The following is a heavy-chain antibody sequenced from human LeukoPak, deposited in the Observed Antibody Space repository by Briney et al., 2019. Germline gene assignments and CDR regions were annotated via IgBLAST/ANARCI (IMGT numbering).Heavy chain of an antibody. V-gene: IGHV3-53*05. Sequence: PGGSLRLSCAASGFTVSSNYMSWVRQAPGKGLEWVSVIYSGGSTYYADSVKGRFTISRDNSKNTLYLQMNSLRAEDTAVYYCAKSLLVAVAGRYYYYYYGMDVWGQGTTVTVSS. J-gene: IGHJ6*02. CDR2: IYSGGST. CDR1: GFTVSSNY. D-gene: IGHD6-19*01. CDR3: AKSLLVAVAGRYYYYYYGMDV.